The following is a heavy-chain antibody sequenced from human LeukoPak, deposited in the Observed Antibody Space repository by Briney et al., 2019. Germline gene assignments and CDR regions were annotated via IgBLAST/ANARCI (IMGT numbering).Heavy chain of an antibody. Sequence: GGSLRLSCAASGLTFSSYAMHWVRQAPGKGLEWVAVISYDGSNKYYADSVKGRFTISRDNSKNTLYLQMNSLRAEDTAVYYCARIAAAGRVLEYFQHWGQGTLVTVSS. CDR3: ARIAAAGRVLEYFQH. D-gene: IGHD6-13*01. V-gene: IGHV3-30-3*01. J-gene: IGHJ1*01. CDR1: GLTFSSYA. CDR2: ISYDGSNK.